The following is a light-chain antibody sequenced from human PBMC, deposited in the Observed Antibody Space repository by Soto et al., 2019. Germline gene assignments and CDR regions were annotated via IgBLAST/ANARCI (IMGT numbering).Light chain of an antibody. CDR2: GAS. Sequence: EIEMTQSPATLSVSPGERATLSCRASQSVTDNLAWYQQKPGQAPRLLIYGASTRASGIPARFSGSGSGTDFTLTISSLEPEDFAVYYCQQRSNWPPFSFGPGTKVDIK. V-gene: IGKV3-11*01. CDR1: QSVTDN. CDR3: QQRSNWPPFS. J-gene: IGKJ3*01.